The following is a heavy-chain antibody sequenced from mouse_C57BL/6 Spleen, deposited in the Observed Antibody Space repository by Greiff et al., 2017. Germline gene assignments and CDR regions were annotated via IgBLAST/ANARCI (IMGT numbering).Heavy chain of an antibody. CDR2: INPGSGGT. V-gene: IGHV1-54*01. CDR3: ARLDITTVVAGDY. CDR1: GYAFTNYL. Sequence: VQLQQSGAELVRPGTSVTVSCKASGYAFTNYLIEWVKQRPGQGLEWIGVINPGSGGTNYNEKFKGKATLTADKSSSTAYMQLSSLTSEDSAVYFCARLDITTVVAGDYWGQGTTLTVSS. J-gene: IGHJ2*01. D-gene: IGHD1-1*01.